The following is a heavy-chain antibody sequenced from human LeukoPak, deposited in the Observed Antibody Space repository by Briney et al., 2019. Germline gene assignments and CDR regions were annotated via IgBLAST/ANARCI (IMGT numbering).Heavy chain of an antibody. D-gene: IGHD6-13*01. V-gene: IGHV4-34*01. CDR2: IYHSGST. Sequence: PSETLSLTCAVYGGSFSGYYWSWIRQPPGKGLEWIGEIYHSGSTNYNPSLKSRVTISVDTSKNQFSLKLSSVTAADTAVYYCARGDSSSWYGVYYYYHMDVWGKGTTVTVSS. J-gene: IGHJ6*03. CDR3: ARGDSSSWYGVYYYYHMDV. CDR1: GGSFSGYY.